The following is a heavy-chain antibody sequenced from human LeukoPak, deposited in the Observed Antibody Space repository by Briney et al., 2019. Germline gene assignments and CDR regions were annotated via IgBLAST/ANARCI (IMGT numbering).Heavy chain of an antibody. Sequence: GGSLRLSCAASGFTFSGYEMNWVRQAPGKGLECVSYITDSGSNIYYADSVKGRFTISRDNAKNSLYLQMNSLRDEDTAVYYCARGKGGYGPFDYWGQGTLVTVSS. CDR3: ARGKGGYGPFDY. CDR1: GFTFSGYE. D-gene: IGHD5-12*01. V-gene: IGHV3-48*03. J-gene: IGHJ4*02. CDR2: ITDSGSNI.